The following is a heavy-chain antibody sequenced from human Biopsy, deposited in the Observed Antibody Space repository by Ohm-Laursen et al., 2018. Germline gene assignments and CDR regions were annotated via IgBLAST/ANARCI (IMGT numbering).Heavy chain of an antibody. D-gene: IGHD5-18*01. CDR2: IFYDGSNT. V-gene: IGHV3-30*18. J-gene: IGHJ6*02. CDR3: AKDRYNYTPIGGFSMDV. CDR1: GFTFNNYG. Sequence: SLRLSCTASGFTFNNYGMQWVRQAPGKGLEWVAFIFYDGSNTYYADSVKGRSTISRDNSRDTLYLQMSSLRAEDTAVYYCAKDRYNYTPIGGFSMDVWGQGTAVTVSS.